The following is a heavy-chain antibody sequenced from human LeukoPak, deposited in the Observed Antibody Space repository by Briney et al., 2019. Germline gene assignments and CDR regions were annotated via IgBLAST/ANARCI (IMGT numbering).Heavy chain of an antibody. CDR1: GYTFTSYG. D-gene: IGHD6-13*01. Sequence: ASVTVSCKASGYTFTSYGISWVRQAPGQGLEWMGWISAYNGNTNYAQKLQGRVTMTTDTSTSTAYMELRSLRSDDTAVYYCARRIAAAGIWNYMDVWGKGTTVTVSS. CDR3: ARRIAAAGIWNYMDV. V-gene: IGHV1-18*01. CDR2: ISAYNGNT. J-gene: IGHJ6*03.